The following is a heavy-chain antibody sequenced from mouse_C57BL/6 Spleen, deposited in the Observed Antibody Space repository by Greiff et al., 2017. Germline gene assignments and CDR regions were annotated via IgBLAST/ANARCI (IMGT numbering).Heavy chain of an antibody. J-gene: IGHJ2*01. V-gene: IGHV14-4*01. CDR1: GFNIKDDY. CDR2: IDPENGDT. Sequence: EVQLQQSGAELVRPGASVKLSCTASGFNIKDDYMHWVKQRPEQGLEWIGWIDPENGDTEYASKFQGKATITADTSSNTAYLQLSSLTSEDSAVYYCARWVIDYYGSSPFDYWGQGTTLTVSS. CDR3: ARWVIDYYGSSPFDY. D-gene: IGHD1-1*01.